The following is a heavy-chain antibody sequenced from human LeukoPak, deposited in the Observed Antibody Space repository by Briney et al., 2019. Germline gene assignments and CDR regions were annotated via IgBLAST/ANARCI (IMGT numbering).Heavy chain of an antibody. CDR1: GFTFSSYA. J-gene: IGHJ4*02. Sequence: GGSLRLSCAASGFTFSSYAMRWVRQAPGKGLEWVSSISGSAATTYYADSVEGRFTISRDNSKNTLYLQMNNLRAEDTAVYYRAKSSGPRYYFDCWGQGTLVTVSS. CDR2: ISGSAATT. D-gene: IGHD6-19*01. CDR3: AKSSGPRYYFDC. V-gene: IGHV3-23*01.